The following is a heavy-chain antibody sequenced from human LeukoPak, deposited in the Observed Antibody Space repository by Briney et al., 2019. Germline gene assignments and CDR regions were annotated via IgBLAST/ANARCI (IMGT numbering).Heavy chain of an antibody. CDR2: MYCGRT. D-gene: IGHD2-2*01. CDR1: GGSFSGYY. J-gene: IGHJ4*02. Sequence: SETLSLTCAVYGGSFSGYYWSWIRQPPGKGLEWIGSMYCGRTYYNPSLKSRVTISVDTSKNQFSLKLTSVTAADTAVYYCVIMPGYWGQGTLVTVSS. CDR3: VIMPGY. V-gene: IGHV4-34*12.